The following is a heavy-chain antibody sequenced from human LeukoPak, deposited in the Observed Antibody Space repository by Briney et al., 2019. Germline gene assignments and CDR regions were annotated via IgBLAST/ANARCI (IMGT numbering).Heavy chain of an antibody. CDR3: ARVSTIFTGSAYYYYFDY. Sequence: ASVMVSCKAFGYXFTGYYIHWVRQAPGQGLEWMGWINPNSGDTNYAQQLQGRVTMTGDTSISTAYMELNRLGSDDTAVYYCARVSTIFTGSAYYYYFDYWGQGTLVTVSS. D-gene: IGHD3-22*01. CDR2: INPNSGDT. J-gene: IGHJ4*02. V-gene: IGHV1-2*02. CDR1: GYXFTGYY.